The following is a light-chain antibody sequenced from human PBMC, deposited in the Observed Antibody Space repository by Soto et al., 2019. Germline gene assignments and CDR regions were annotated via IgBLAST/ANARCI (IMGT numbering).Light chain of an antibody. Sequence: QLVLTQSPSASASLGASVKLTCTLSSGHSNYAIAWHQQQPEKGPRYLMRVNRDGSHSAGDGIPDRFSGSSSGTERYLIISNHQSEDEADYYCQTWGTGIAVFGGGTQLTVL. CDR2: VNRDGSH. CDR3: QTWGTGIAV. V-gene: IGLV4-69*01. CDR1: SGHSNYA. J-gene: IGLJ7*01.